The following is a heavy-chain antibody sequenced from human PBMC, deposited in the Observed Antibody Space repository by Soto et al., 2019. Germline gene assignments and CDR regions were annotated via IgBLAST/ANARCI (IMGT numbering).Heavy chain of an antibody. Sequence: QVQLVESGGGVVQPGRSLRLSCAASGFSFSSCAMHWVRQAPGKGLEWVAVISHDGSNKYYADSVKGRFTTSRDNSITTLYLQMNSPRAEYTAVYYCARVSIAVAGIADYFDYWGQGTLVTVSS. CDR1: GFSFSSCA. V-gene: IGHV3-30*04. D-gene: IGHD6-19*01. J-gene: IGHJ4*02. CDR3: ARVSIAVAGIADYFDY. CDR2: ISHDGSNK.